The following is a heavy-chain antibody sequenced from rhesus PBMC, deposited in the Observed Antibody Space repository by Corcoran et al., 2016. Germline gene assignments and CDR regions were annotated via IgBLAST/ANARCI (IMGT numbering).Heavy chain of an antibody. CDR1: GYSISRGYY. V-gene: IGHV4-99*01. Sequence: QVQLQESGPGLVKPSETLSLTCAVSGYSISRGYYWGWIRQPPGTGLEYIGYITRISCIPVYIPSLNSLVTISKDPSKTQFSLLLSSVTAAHPAVYYCARLDWFLYFDYCGQGVLVTVSA. D-gene: IGHD3-3*01. CDR3: ARLDWFLYFDY. CDR2: ITRISCIP. J-gene: IGHJ4*01.